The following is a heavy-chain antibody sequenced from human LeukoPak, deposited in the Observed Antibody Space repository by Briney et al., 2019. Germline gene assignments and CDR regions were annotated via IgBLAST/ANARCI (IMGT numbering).Heavy chain of an antibody. D-gene: IGHD3-22*01. V-gene: IGHV1-3*04. CDR2: INTANDDT. CDR1: GYTFTSYT. Sequence: GASVKVSCKASGYTFTSYTIHWVRQAPGQRLEWMGSINTANDDTKVAQELQGRVTITRDTSANTAYMELSRLRSDDTAVYYCAIDSSGYYGYWGQGTLVTVSS. CDR3: AIDSSGYYGY. J-gene: IGHJ4*02.